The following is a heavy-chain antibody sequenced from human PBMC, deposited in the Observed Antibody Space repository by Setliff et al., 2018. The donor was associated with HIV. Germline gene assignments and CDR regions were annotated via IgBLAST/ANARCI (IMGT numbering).Heavy chain of an antibody. J-gene: IGHJ4*01. V-gene: IGHV3-49*04. CDR3: AREPSYCGHDCCSLLDY. CDR1: GFTFGHYA. D-gene: IGHD2-21*02. Sequence: PGGSLRLSCTASGFTFGHYAMSWVRQAPGRGLEWVGFIRSKPQGGTTEYAASVKGRFTISRDNSKNTLYLQMNSLRAEDTALYYCAREPSYCGHDCCSLLDYWGQGTLVTVSS. CDR2: IRSKPQGGTT.